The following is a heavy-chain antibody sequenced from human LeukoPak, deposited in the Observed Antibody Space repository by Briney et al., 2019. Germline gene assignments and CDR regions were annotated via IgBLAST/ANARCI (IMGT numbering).Heavy chain of an antibody. CDR1: NDSIRSSY. CDR3: ARERGGHRTCQFVQ. V-gene: IGHV4-59*01. Sequence: SETLSLTCTFSNDSIRSSYWSWIRQPRGETRAGVGYIYYSGSDNYNPSLKDRVSISVDTSKNQLSLRLNSVTAADTAIYCCARERGGHRTCQFVQWGQGILVTVSS. J-gene: IGHJ4*02. D-gene: IGHD1-7*01. CDR2: IYYSGSD.